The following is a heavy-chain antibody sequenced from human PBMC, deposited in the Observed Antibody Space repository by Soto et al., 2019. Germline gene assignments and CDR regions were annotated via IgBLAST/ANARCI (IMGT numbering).Heavy chain of an antibody. CDR2: INHSGST. V-gene: IGHV4-34*01. CDR1: GGSFSGYY. D-gene: IGHD3-10*01. CDR3: ARVLWFGDLGYYMAV. J-gene: IGHJ6*03. Sequence: SETLSLTCAVYGGSFSGYYWSWIRQPPGKGLEWIGEINHSGSTNYNPSLKSRVTISVDTSKNQFSLKLSSVTAADKAVYYCARVLWFGDLGYYMAVWGKGTTVPVS.